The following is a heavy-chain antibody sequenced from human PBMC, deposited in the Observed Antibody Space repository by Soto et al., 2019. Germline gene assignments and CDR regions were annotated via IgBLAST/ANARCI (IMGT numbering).Heavy chain of an antibody. CDR2: MNPNSGNT. Sequence: QVQLVQSGAEVKKPGASVKVSCKASGYTFTSYDINWVRQATGQGLEWMGWMNPNSGNTGYAQKFQGRVSMTRNTSISKAYMELSSLRSEDTAVYYCARERSAAGTGWFDPWGQGTLVTVSS. D-gene: IGHD6-13*01. CDR1: GYTFTSYD. J-gene: IGHJ5*02. CDR3: ARERSAAGTGWFDP. V-gene: IGHV1-8*01.